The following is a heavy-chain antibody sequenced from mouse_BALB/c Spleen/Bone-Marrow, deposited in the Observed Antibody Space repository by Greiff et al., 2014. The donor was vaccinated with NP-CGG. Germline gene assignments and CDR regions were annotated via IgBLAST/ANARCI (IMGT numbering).Heavy chain of an antibody. CDR2: INPSSGYT. CDR1: GYTFTSYT. CDR3: ARLDGYYLYYYAMDY. J-gene: IGHJ4*01. Sequence: QVQLKDSAAELARPGASVKMSCKASGYTFTSYTMHWVKQRPGQGLEWIGYINPSSGYTEYNQKFKDKTTLTADKSSSTAYMQLSSLTSEDSAVYYCARLDGYYLYYYAMDYWGQGTSVTVSS. D-gene: IGHD2-3*01. V-gene: IGHV1-4*02.